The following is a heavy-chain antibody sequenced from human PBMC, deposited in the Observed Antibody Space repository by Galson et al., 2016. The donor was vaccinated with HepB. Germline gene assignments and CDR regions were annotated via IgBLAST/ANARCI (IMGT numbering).Heavy chain of an antibody. V-gene: IGHV3-7*01. Sequence: SLRLSCAASGFTFSSYWMSWVRQAPGKGLEWVANIKEDGSEDYYVDSVKGRFTISRDSSQNTLYLQMNSLRTEDTAVYFCARKSMAGPRSYFDYWGQGTLVTVSS. CDR3: ARKSMAGPRSYFDY. J-gene: IGHJ4*02. CDR2: IKEDGSED. D-gene: IGHD6-19*01. CDR1: GFTFSSYW.